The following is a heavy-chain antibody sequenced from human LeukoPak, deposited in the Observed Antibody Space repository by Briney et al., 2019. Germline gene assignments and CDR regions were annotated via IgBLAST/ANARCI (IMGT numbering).Heavy chain of an antibody. J-gene: IGHJ4*02. CDR2: IWYDGSNK. CDR3: ARDSPTVVTPIPLDY. Sequence: QAGGSLRLSCAASGFTFSSYGMHWVRQAPGKGLEWVAVIWYDGSNKYYADSVKGRFTISRDNSKNTLYLQMNSLRAEDTAVYYCARDSPTVVTPIPLDYWGQGTLVTVSS. CDR1: GFTFSSYG. V-gene: IGHV3-33*01. D-gene: IGHD4-23*01.